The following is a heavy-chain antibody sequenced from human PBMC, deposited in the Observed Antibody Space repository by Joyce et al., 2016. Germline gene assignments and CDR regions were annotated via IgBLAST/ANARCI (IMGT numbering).Heavy chain of an antibody. J-gene: IGHJ6*03. CDR2: INPRGGTT. CDR1: GYTFTGYY. Sequence: QVLLVQSGAEVKEPGASVKLSCKASGYTFTGYYMHWVRQAPGQRLAWMGIINPRGGTTIFAQKCQGRLAMTRDTSTSTVYMELSSLRSEDTAVYYCARAGGLSSYYHYMDVWDKGTTVTVSS. V-gene: IGHV1-46*01. D-gene: IGHD4-23*01. CDR3: ARAGGLSSYYHYMDV.